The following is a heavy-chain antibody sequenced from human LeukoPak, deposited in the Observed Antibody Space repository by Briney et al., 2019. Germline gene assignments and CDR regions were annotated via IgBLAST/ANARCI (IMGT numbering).Heavy chain of an antibody. CDR1: GFTFSSYW. D-gene: IGHD3-22*01. CDR3: AREYYYDSSGYYAAYNWFDP. CDR2: INSDGSST. J-gene: IGHJ5*02. Sequence: PGGSLRLSCAASGFTFSSYWMLWVRQAPGKGLVWVSRINSDGSSTSYADSVKGRFTISRDNAKNTLYLQMNSLRAEDTAVYYCAREYYYDSSGYYAAYNWFDPWGQGTLVTVSS. V-gene: IGHV3-74*01.